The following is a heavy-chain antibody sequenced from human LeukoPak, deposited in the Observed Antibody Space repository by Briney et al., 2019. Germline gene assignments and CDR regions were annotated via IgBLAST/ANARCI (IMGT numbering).Heavy chain of an antibody. Sequence: GGSLGLSCAASGFTFSDYYVSWIRQAPGKGLEWVSYISSSGTTIYYADSVKGRFTISRDNAKNSLYLQMNSLRAEDTAVYYCARRRDSGSLQHFDYWGQGTLVTVSS. CDR3: ARRRDSGSLQHFDY. CDR1: GFTFSDYY. D-gene: IGHD1-26*01. V-gene: IGHV3-11*01. CDR2: ISSSGTTI. J-gene: IGHJ4*02.